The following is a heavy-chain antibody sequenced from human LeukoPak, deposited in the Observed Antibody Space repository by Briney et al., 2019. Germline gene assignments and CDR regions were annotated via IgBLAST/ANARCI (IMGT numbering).Heavy chain of an antibody. V-gene: IGHV3-23*01. CDR2: ISGGSGSST. CDR1: GVTFSSYA. CDR3: AKGGSSGWPYFFDY. Sequence: GGTLRLSCAASGVTFSSYALSWIRQAPGKGLEWVSAISGGSGSSTYYADAVKGRFSISRDNSRTTLSVHMNSPGAEDTAVYYLAKGGSSGWPYFFDYWVRGTLVTVSS. D-gene: IGHD6-19*01. J-gene: IGHJ4*02.